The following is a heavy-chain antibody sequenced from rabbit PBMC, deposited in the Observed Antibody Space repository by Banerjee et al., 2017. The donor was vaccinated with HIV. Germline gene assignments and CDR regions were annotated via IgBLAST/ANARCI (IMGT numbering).Heavy chain of an antibody. Sequence: QSLEESGGDLVKPGASLTLTCTASGFDFSSSYYMCWVRQAPGKGLEWIACIYTSSGSTWYASWAKGRFTISKTSSTTVTLQMTSLTAADTATYFCARDLRIGGNGGGYGYGFNLWGPGTLVTVS. CDR3: ARDLRIGGNGGGYGYGFNL. CDR2: IYTSSGST. D-gene: IGHD6-1*01. CDR1: GFDFSSSYY. V-gene: IGHV1S40*01. J-gene: IGHJ4*01.